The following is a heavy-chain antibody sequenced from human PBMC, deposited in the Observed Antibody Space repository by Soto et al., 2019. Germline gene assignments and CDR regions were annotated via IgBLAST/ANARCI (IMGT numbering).Heavy chain of an antibody. Sequence: QVQLVQSGAEVKKPGASVKVSCKASGYTFTSYGISWVRQAPGQGLEWMGGISAYNGNTNYAQKLQGRVTMTTDTSTSTAYMELRSLRSDDTAVYYCARDAETYSYDSSGYTDAFDIWGQWTMVTVSS. CDR2: ISAYNGNT. J-gene: IGHJ3*02. V-gene: IGHV1-18*01. D-gene: IGHD3-22*01. CDR1: GYTFTSYG. CDR3: ARDAETYSYDSSGYTDAFDI.